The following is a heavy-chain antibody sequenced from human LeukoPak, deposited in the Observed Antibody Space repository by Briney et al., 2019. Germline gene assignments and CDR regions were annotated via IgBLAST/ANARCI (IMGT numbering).Heavy chain of an antibody. V-gene: IGHV1-2*02. J-gene: IGHJ4*02. D-gene: IGHD2-2*01. CDR3: AREEGFCRSTSCSAPFDY. CDR1: GYTFTGYY. Sequence: ASVKVSCKASGYTFTGYYMHWVRQAPGQGLEWMGWINPNSGDTIYAQKFQGRVTMTRDTSISTAYMELSRLRSDDTGVYYCAREEGFCRSTSCSAPFDYWGQGTLVTVSS. CDR2: INPNSGDT.